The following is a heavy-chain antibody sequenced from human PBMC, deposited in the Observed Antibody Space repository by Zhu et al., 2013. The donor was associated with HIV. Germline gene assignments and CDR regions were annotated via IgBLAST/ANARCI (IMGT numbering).Heavy chain of an antibody. CDR3: AGGFYSSSSLDY. J-gene: IGHJ4*02. CDR2: ISSSGSTI. V-gene: IGHV3-48*03. CDR1: GFTFSSYE. Sequence: VQLVESGGGLVQPGGSLRLSCAASGFTFSSYEMNWVRQAPGKGLEWVSYISSSGSTIYYADSVKGRFTISRDNAKNSLYLQMNSLRAEDTAVYYCAGGFYSSSSLDYWGQGTLVTVSS. D-gene: IGHD6-6*01.